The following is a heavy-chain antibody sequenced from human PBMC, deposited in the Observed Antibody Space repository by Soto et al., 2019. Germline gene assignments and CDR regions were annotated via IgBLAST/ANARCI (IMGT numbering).Heavy chain of an antibody. V-gene: IGHV3-30*18. CDR1: GFTFSSYG. D-gene: IGHD6-25*01. Sequence: QVQLVESGGGVVQPGRSLRLSCAASGFTFSSYGMHWVRQAPGKGMEWVAVISYDGSNKYYADSVKGRFTISRDNSKNPLYLQMNSLRAEDTAVYYCAKDRRPNYYGMDVWGQGTTVTVSS. CDR3: AKDRRPNYYGMDV. J-gene: IGHJ6*02. CDR2: ISYDGSNK.